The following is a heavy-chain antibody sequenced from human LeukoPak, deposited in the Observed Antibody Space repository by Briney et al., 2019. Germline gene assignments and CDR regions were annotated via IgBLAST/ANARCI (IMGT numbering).Heavy chain of an antibody. D-gene: IGHD3-3*01. Sequence: SVKVSCKAPGGTFSSYAISWVRQAPGQGLEWMGRIIPILGIANYAQKFQGRVTITADKSTSTAYMELSSLRSEDTAVYYCTLFALGPDWFDPWGQGTLVTVSS. CDR2: IIPILGIA. CDR3: TLFALGPDWFDP. J-gene: IGHJ5*02. CDR1: GGTFSSYA. V-gene: IGHV1-69*04.